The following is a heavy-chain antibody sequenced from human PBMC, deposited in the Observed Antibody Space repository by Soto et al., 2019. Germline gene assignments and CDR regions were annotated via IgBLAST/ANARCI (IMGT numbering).Heavy chain of an antibody. V-gene: IGHV2-5*02. CDR3: AHNNITKSLAY. J-gene: IGHJ4*02. D-gene: IGHD3-3*01. CDR2: IYWDDDK. CDR1: GFSLSTSGVG. Sequence: SGPTLVNPPQTLTLTCTFSGFSLSTSGVGVGWIRQPPGKALEWLALIYWDDDKRYSPSLKSRLTITKDTSNNQVVLTLTNMDPVDTATYYCAHNNITKSLAYWGQGTLVTVSS.